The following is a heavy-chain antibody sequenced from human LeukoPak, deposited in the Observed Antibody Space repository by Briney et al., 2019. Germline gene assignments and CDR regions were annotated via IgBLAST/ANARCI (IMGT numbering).Heavy chain of an antibody. J-gene: IGHJ4*02. CDR3: ARSPCDYSDY. V-gene: IGHV3-23*01. D-gene: IGHD2-21*01. Sequence: PGGSLRLSRAASGFTLRSYAMRWGRQAPGEGVEGVSAISCSGCSTYNADSVKGRFTISRDNYKNTHYLQMNSLRAEDTAVYYCARSPCDYSDYWGQGTLVTVSS. CDR2: ISCSGCST. CDR1: GFTLRSYA.